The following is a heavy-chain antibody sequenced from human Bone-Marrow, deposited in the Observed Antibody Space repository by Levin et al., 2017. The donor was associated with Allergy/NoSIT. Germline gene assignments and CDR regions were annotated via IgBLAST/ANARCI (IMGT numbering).Heavy chain of an antibody. CDR2: IYTSGST. D-gene: IGHD2-15*01. V-gene: IGHV4-61*02. Sequence: SQTLSLTCTVSGGSISSGSYYWSWIRQPAGKGLEWIGRIYTSGSTNYNPSLKSRVTISVDTSKNQFSLKLSSVTAADTAVYYCARAGWTLWGQGTLVTVSS. J-gene: IGHJ4*02. CDR1: GGSISSGSYY. CDR3: ARAGWTL.